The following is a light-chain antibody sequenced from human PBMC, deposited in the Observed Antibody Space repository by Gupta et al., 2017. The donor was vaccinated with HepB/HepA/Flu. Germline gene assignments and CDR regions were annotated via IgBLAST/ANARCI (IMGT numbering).Light chain of an antibody. CDR3: LSGDEDNWV. Sequence: SSELTQLPSVSVSPGQTARITCSGNVLGKNYADWYQQKPGQAPELVIYENSLRYPGIPERFSGSTSGSTATLTISRVLTEDEAAYYCLSGDEDNWVFGGGTKLTVL. CDR2: ENS. J-gene: IGLJ3*02. CDR1: VLGKNY. V-gene: IGLV3-22*01.